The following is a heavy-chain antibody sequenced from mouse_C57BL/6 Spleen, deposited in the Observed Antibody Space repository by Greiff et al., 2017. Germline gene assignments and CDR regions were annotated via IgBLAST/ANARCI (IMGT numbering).Heavy chain of an antibody. V-gene: IGHV1-80*01. J-gene: IGHJ3*01. CDR3: ARDYDSRGAWFAY. Sequence: VQRVESGAELVKPGASVKISCKASGYAFSSYWMNWVKQRPGKGLEWIGQIYPGDGDTNYNGKFKGKATLTADKSSSTAYMQLSSLTSEDSAVYFCARDYDSRGAWFAYWGQGTLVTVSA. D-gene: IGHD2-4*01. CDR1: GYAFSSYW. CDR2: IYPGDGDT.